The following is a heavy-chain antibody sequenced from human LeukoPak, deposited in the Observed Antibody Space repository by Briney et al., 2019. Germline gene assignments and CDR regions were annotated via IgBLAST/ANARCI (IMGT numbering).Heavy chain of an antibody. CDR3: ARGGGYPAPLYYFDY. V-gene: IGHV4-34*01. CDR2: INHSGST. CDR1: GGSFSGYY. Sequence: SETLSLTCAVYGGSFSGYYWSWIRQPPGKGLEWIGEINHSGSTNYNPSLKSRVTISVDTSKNQFSLKLSSVTAADTAVYYCARGGGYPAPLYYFDYWGQGTLVTVSS. D-gene: IGHD3-16*01. J-gene: IGHJ4*02.